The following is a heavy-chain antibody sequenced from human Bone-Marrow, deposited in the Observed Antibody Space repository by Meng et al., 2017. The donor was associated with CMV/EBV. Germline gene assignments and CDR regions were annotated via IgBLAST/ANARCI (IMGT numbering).Heavy chain of an antibody. CDR3: ARDRATTSSDAHFDF. Sequence: ASVKVSCKASGYTFTSYYMHWVRQAPGQGLEWMGIINPSGGSTSYAQKFQGRVTITSDTSTSTVYMQLTSLRSDDTAMYYCARDRATTSSDAHFDFWGQGSLVTVSS. CDR2: INPSGGST. D-gene: IGHD6-6*01. V-gene: IGHV1-46*01. J-gene: IGHJ4*02. CDR1: GYTFTSYY.